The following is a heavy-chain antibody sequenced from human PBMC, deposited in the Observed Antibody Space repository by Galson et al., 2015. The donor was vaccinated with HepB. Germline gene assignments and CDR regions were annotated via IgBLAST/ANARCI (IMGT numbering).Heavy chain of an antibody. CDR2: IITGNGDT. D-gene: IGHD2-21*01. CDR1: GVPFTSFV. Sequence: SVKVSCKASGVPFTSFVMHWVRQAPGQRLEWMGRIITGNGDTKYSQNFQGRVTITRDTSASTAYMELSSLKSEDTAVYYCARFGGDYDSWGQGTLVTVSS. J-gene: IGHJ4*02. CDR3: ARFGGDYDS. V-gene: IGHV1-3*04.